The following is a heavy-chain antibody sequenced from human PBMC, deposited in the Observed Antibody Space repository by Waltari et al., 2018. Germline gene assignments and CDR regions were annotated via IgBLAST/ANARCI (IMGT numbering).Heavy chain of an antibody. D-gene: IGHD2-15*01. V-gene: IGHV4-34*01. J-gene: IGHJ3*02. Sequence: QVQLQQWGAGLLKPSETLSLTCAVYGGSFSGYYWSWIRQPPGKGLEWIGEINPSGSTNYNPSLKSRVTISVDTSKNQFSLKLSSVTAADTAVYYCAHLYCSGGSCYSSLYRAFDIWGQGTMVTVSS. CDR3: AHLYCSGGSCYSSLYRAFDI. CDR2: INPSGST. CDR1: GGSFSGYY.